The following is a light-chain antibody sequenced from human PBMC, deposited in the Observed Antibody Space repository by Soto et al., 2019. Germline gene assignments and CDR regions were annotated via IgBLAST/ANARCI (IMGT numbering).Light chain of an antibody. Sequence: EIVLTQSPATLSLSPGERATLSCRASQSVGYHLAWYQQKPGQAPRLLIYDASARATGIPARFSGSGSGTEFTLTISSLQSEDFAVYYCQQYNNWPPYTFGQGTQLEIK. CDR3: QQYNNWPPYT. V-gene: IGKV3-15*01. CDR1: QSVGYH. J-gene: IGKJ2*01. CDR2: DAS.